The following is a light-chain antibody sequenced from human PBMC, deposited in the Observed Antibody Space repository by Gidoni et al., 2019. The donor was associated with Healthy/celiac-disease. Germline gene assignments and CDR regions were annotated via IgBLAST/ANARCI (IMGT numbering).Light chain of an antibody. CDR2: EDT. J-gene: IGLJ2*01. CDR3: QAWDRYYVE. V-gene: IGLV3-1*01. CDR1: KLGDKY. Sequence: SYELTQSPSVSVSPGQTASITCSGDKLGDKYVCWYQQKPGQSPVLVIYEDTKRPSGIPERFSGSNSGNTATLTISGTQATDEADYYCQAWDRYYVEFGGGTKLTVL.